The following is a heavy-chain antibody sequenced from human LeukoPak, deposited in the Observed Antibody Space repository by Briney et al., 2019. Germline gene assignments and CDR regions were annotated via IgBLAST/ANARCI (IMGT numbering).Heavy chain of an antibody. CDR1: GFTVSSNY. CDR2: IYSGGST. Sequence: GGSLRLSCAASGFTVSSNYMSWVRQAPGKGLEWVSVIYSGGSTYYADSVKGRFTISRDNSKNTLYLQMNSLRAEDTAVYYCARAARRHYYYGMDVWGQGTTVTVSS. CDR3: ARAARRHYYYGMDV. V-gene: IGHV3-53*01. J-gene: IGHJ6*02.